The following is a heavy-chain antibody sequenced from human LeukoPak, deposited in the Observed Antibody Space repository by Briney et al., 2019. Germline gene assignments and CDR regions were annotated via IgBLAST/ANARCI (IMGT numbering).Heavy chain of an antibody. CDR3: ARLGGLRAFDI. Sequence: PSETLSLTCTVSGGSISSGYYWGWIRQPPGKGLGWNGSFYHSGSLYSDPSLKSRDTISVDTANNQFAPELTACTAADTALYYCARLGGLRAFDIWGQGTMVTVSS. J-gene: IGHJ3*02. CDR1: GGSISSGYY. V-gene: IGHV4-38-2*02. D-gene: IGHD5-12*01. CDR2: FYHSGSL.